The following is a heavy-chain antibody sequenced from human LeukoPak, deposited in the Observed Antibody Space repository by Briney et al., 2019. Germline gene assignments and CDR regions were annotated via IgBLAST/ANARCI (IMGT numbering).Heavy chain of an antibody. D-gene: IGHD6-19*01. CDR1: GFTFSSYG. V-gene: IGHV1-24*01. CDR3: ARGGSSGWYGYFQH. J-gene: IGHJ1*01. CDR2: FDPEDGET. Sequence: PGGSLRLSCAASGFTFSSYGMHWVRQAPGKGLEWMGGFDPEDGETIYAQKFQGRVTMTEDTSTDTAYMELSSLRSEDTAVYYCARGGSSGWYGYFQHWGQGTLVTVSS.